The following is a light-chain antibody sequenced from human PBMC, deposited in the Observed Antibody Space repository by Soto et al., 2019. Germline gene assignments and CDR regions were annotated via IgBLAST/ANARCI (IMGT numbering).Light chain of an antibody. CDR1: QSVSSN. CDR3: QQYNNWPPVT. Sequence: EIVMTQSPATLSVSPGERATLSSRASQSVSSNLAWYQQKPGQAPRLLIYGASTRAAGIPARFSGSGSGTEFTLTISSLQSEDFAVYYCQQYNNWPPVTFGGGTKVEIK. V-gene: IGKV3-15*01. J-gene: IGKJ4*01. CDR2: GAS.